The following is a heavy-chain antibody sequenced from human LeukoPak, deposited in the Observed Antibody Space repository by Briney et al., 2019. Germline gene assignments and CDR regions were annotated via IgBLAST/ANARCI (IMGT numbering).Heavy chain of an antibody. V-gene: IGHV4-28*01. D-gene: IGHD3-10*01. J-gene: IGHJ4*02. CDR3: ARKENVYYYFDY. CDR1: GYSITSSSW. CDR2: IYHSGTT. Sequence: ETLSLTCAVSGYSITSSSWWGWIRQPPGKGLEWIGYIYHSGTTYYNPSLQSRVTMSVDTSKNQFSLKLSSVTAVDTAVYYCARKENVYYYFDYWGQGTLVTISS.